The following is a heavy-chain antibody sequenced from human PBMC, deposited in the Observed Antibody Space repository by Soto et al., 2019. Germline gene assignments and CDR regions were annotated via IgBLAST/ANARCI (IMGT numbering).Heavy chain of an antibody. D-gene: IGHD1-7*01. CDR2: IYHTGST. CDR1: GGSINSRNSY. Sequence: QVQLQETGPGLVKPSQTLSLTCSVSGGSINSRNSYWSWVRQPPGKGLEWIGYIYHTGSTYYKPSLKSRLSISLDTANNQFSLRLTSVTAADTAMYYCVRAVESSSWNYWLDPWGQGTPVTVSS. CDR3: VRAVESSSWNYWLDP. V-gene: IGHV4-30-4*01. J-gene: IGHJ5*02.